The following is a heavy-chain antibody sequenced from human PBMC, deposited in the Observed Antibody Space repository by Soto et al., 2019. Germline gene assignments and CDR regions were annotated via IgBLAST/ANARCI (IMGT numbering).Heavy chain of an antibody. CDR2: ISHDGSNK. D-gene: IGHD1-26*01. Sequence: PXGSLRVTAAASRFTFSNYSMHWVRQAPGKGLEWVAVISHDGSNKYYADSVKGRFTISRDNSKNTLFLPMNRLRPEDTAVYFCARDNSKRGSYQGIFDYWGQGALVTVSS. V-gene: IGHV3-30-3*01. CDR1: RFTFSNYS. J-gene: IGHJ4*02. CDR3: ARDNSKRGSYQGIFDY.